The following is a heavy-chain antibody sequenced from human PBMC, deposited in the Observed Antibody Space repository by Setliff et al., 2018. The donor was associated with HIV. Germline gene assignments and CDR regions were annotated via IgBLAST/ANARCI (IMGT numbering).Heavy chain of an antibody. D-gene: IGHD1-26*01. CDR3: ARDHNSGTLHAFDL. V-gene: IGHV4-59*11. CDR2: ISYSEYT. CDR1: GGPINSHY. Sequence: TLSLTCTVSGGPINSHYWSWIRQPPGEGLEWIGHISYSEYTNYNPSLKSRVTISLDTSKKHFSLDLYSVTAADTAVYYCARDHNSGTLHAFDLWGQGTKVTVSS. J-gene: IGHJ3*01.